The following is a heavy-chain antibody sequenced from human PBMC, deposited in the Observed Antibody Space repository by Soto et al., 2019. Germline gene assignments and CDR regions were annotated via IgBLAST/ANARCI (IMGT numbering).Heavy chain of an antibody. CDR2: INHSGST. Sequence: SETLSLTCAVYGGSFSGYYWSWIRQPPGKGLEWIGEINHSGSTNYNPSLKSRVTISVDTSKNQFSLKLSSVTAADTAVYYCARRSYSDYWGQGTLVTVSP. J-gene: IGHJ4*02. D-gene: IGHD2-21*01. V-gene: IGHV4-34*01. CDR1: GGSFSGYY. CDR3: ARRSYSDY.